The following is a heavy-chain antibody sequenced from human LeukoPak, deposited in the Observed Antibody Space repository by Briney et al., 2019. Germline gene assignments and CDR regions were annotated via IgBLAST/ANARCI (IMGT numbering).Heavy chain of an antibody. CDR3: AKDNWDYVGPNWFDP. V-gene: IGHV3-30*18. D-gene: IGHD1-7*01. Sequence: PGRSLRLSCAASGFSFSTYGMHWVRQAPGKGLEWVAVISYDGSAQYYVDSVKGRFTISRGNSKNTLYLQMNSLRAEDTAVYYCAKDNWDYVGPNWFDPWGQGTLVTVSS. CDR1: GFSFSTYG. CDR2: ISYDGSAQ. J-gene: IGHJ5*02.